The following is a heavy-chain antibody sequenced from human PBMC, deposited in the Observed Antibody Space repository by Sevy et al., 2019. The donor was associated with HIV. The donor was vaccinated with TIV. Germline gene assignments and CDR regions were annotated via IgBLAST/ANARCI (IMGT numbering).Heavy chain of an antibody. CDR1: GYTLTKLS. J-gene: IGHJ5*02. Sequence: ASVKVSCKVSGYTLTKLSIHWVRQAPGKGLEWMGYFDPQYGETIYAQKFQGRLTMTEDTSPDTAFMELSSLTPEDTAVYYCTAVGLRYFSGSSSYQGDWFDPWGQGTLVTVSS. CDR3: TAVGLRYFSGSSSYQGDWFDP. CDR2: FDPQYGET. V-gene: IGHV1-24*01. D-gene: IGHD2-15*01.